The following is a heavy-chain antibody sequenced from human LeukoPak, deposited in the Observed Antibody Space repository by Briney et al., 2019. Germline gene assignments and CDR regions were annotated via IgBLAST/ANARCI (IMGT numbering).Heavy chain of an antibody. CDR2: IRSKAKGYAT. Sequence: GGSLRLSCAASGFTFSGSAMHWVRQASGKGLEWVGLIRSKAKGYATAYAASVKGSFTISRDDSKNTAYLQMSSLKTEDTAVYYCTSEISGDYRYWGQGTLVTVSS. J-gene: IGHJ4*02. V-gene: IGHV3-73*01. D-gene: IGHD7-27*01. CDR1: GFTFSGSA. CDR3: TSEISGDYRY.